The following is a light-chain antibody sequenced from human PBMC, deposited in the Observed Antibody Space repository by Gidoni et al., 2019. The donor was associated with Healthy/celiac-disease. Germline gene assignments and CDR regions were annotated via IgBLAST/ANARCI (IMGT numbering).Light chain of an antibody. Sequence: EIVLTQSPATLSLSPGERATLSCRASQSVSSYLAWYQQKPGQAPRLLIFDASNRAIGIPARFSGSGSGKDFTLTISSLEPEDFAVYYCQQRSNWPPLTFGGGTKVEIK. V-gene: IGKV3-11*01. J-gene: IGKJ4*01. CDR1: QSVSSY. CDR3: QQRSNWPPLT. CDR2: DAS.